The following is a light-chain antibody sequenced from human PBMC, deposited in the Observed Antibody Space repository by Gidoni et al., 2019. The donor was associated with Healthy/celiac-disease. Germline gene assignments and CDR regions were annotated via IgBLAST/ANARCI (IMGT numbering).Light chain of an antibody. V-gene: IGKV1-33*01. J-gene: IGKJ2*01. CDR2: DAS. Sequence: DIQMTQSPSSLSASVGDRVTITCQASHDISNYLNWYQQKPGKAPKLLIYDASNLETGVPSRFSGSGSGTDFTFTISSLQPEDIATYYCQQYDNXPYTFGQGTKLEIK. CDR3: QQYDNXPYT. CDR1: HDISNY.